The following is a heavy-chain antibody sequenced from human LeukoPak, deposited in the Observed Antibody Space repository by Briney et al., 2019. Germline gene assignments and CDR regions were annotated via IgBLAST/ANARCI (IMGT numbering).Heavy chain of an antibody. J-gene: IGHJ4*02. CDR3: TRDPRNLDY. CDR1: GFTLSNYC. CDR2: ITSSGSIT. V-gene: IGHV3-11*01. D-gene: IGHD1-14*01. Sequence: GGSLGLSCTASGFTLSNYCMNWIRQAPGKGLEWVSYITSSGSITYYADSVKGRFTISRDNAKNSLYLQMNSLRVEDTAVYYCTRDPRNLDYWGQGTLVTVSS.